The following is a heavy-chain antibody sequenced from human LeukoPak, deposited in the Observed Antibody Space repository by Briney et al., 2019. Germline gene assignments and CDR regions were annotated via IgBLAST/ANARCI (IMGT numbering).Heavy chain of an antibody. V-gene: IGHV3-23*01. D-gene: IGHD3-22*01. CDR3: AKDGYNYDSSGHFDY. CDR1: GFTFSLFA. CDR2: ISGSGSAT. J-gene: IGHJ4*02. Sequence: GGSLRLSCAASGFTFSLFAMHWVRQAPGKGLEWVSAISGSGSATYHADADSVKGRFTISRDNSKNALYLQINNLRAEDTAVYYCAKDGYNYDSSGHFDYWGQGTLVTVSS.